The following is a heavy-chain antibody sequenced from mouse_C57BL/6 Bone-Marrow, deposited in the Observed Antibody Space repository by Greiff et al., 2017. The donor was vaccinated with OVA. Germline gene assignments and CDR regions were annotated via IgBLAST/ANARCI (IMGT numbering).Heavy chain of an antibody. CDR1: GYAFTNYL. D-gene: IGHD1-1*01. V-gene: IGHV1-54*01. Sequence: VQLQQSGAELVRPGTSVKVSCKASGYAFTNYLIEWVKQRPGQGLEWIGVINPGSGGTNYNEKFKGKATLTADKSSSTAYMQLSSLTSEDSAVYFCARADYYGSSYDYYAMDYWGQGTSVTVSS. CDR3: ARADYYGSSYDYYAMDY. J-gene: IGHJ4*01. CDR2: INPGSGGT.